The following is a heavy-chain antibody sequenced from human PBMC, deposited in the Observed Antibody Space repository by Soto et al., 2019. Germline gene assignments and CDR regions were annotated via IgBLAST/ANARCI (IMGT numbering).Heavy chain of an antibody. V-gene: IGHV4-34*01. J-gene: IGHJ4*02. Sequence: EAPSLTCADYVRSFSAYSCSWIREPPGKGLEWIGEINHSGSTKYNPSIKSRVTILVDTSKNQFSLKLSSVTAADTAVYYCASPSRFDSSGYYFDSWGQGTQVTVS. CDR1: VRSFSAYS. D-gene: IGHD3-22*01. CDR2: INHSGST. CDR3: ASPSRFDSSGYYFDS.